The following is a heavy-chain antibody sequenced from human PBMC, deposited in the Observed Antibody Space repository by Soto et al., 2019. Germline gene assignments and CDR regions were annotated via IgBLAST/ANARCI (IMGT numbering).Heavy chain of an antibody. V-gene: IGHV4-30-2*01. D-gene: IGHD3-22*01. CDR3: ARINFDYDDSSGYCRGFDP. CDR2: IYHSGST. CDR1: GGSISSGGYS. Sequence: PSETLSLTCAVSGGSISSGGYSWSWIRQPPGKGQEWIGYIYHSGSTYYNPSLKTRDTISVDRSKNQFALELSSVSVSDTAVYYCARINFDYDDSSGYCRGFDPWGQGTLVT. J-gene: IGHJ5*02.